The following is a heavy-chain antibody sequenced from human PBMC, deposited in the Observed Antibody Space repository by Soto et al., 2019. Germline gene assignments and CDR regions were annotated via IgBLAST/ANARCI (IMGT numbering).Heavy chain of an antibody. V-gene: IGHV4-31*11. D-gene: IGHD3-10*01. CDR1: GGSISRGGYY. Sequence: SETLSLTCAVSGGSISRGGYYWVWIRQHPGKGLEWIGYIYYSGSTYYNPSLKSRVTISVDTSKNQFSLKLSSVTAADTAVYYCARVPMVRGVIDYWGQGTLVTVSS. CDR3: ARVPMVRGVIDY. J-gene: IGHJ4*02. CDR2: IYYSGST.